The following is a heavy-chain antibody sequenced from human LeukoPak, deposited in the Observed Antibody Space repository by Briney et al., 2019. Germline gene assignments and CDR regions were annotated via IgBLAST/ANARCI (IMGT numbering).Heavy chain of an antibody. CDR2: ISSSSSYI. CDR3: AREASGGTFDY. Sequence: PGGSLRLSCAASGFTFSGYSMNWVRQAPGKGLEWVSSISSSSSYIYYAASVKGRFTISRDNAKNSVFLQMNSLRAEDTAVYYCAREASGGTFDYWGQGTLVTVSS. D-gene: IGHD2-15*01. CDR1: GFTFSGYS. V-gene: IGHV3-21*04. J-gene: IGHJ4*02.